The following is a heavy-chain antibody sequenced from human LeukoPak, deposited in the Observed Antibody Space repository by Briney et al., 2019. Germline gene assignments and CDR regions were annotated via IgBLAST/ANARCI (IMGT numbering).Heavy chain of an antibody. D-gene: IGHD2-8*01. CDR3: VRDCTSGLN. CDR2: ISHSGST. V-gene: IGHV4-34*01. J-gene: IGHJ4*02. Sequence: PSETLSLTCTLYGGSFSAYYWTWIRQPPGKGLEWIGEISHSGSTNYNPSLKSRVTISLDTSKNQFSLQLTSVTAADTAMYYCVRDCTSGLNWGQGTLVTVSS. CDR1: GGSFSAYY.